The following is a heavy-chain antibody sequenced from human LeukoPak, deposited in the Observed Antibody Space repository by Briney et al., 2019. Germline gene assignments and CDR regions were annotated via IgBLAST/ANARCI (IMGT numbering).Heavy chain of an antibody. Sequence: ASVKVSCKASGYTFTSYGISWVRQAPGQGLEWMGWINAYNGNTNYAQKLQGRVTMTTDTSTSTAYMELRSLRSDDTAVYYCARVDGYCSSTSCPTHYYYYYMDVWGKGTTVTVSS. CDR3: ARVDGYCSSTSCPTHYYYYYMDV. J-gene: IGHJ6*03. CDR1: GYTFTSYG. D-gene: IGHD2-2*03. V-gene: IGHV1-18*01. CDR2: INAYNGNT.